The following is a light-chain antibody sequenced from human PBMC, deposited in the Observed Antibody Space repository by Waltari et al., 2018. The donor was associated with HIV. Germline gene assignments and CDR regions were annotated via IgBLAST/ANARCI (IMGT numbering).Light chain of an antibody. CDR3: QQYNNWPLTWT. CDR1: QSVSSN. V-gene: IGKV3-15*01. J-gene: IGKJ1*01. Sequence: SVSPGERATLSCRASQSVSSNLAWYQQKAGQAPRLLLYGASTRATGIPARFSGSGSGTEFTLTISSLQSEDFAIYYCQQYNNWPLTWTFGQGTKVEIK. CDR2: GAS.